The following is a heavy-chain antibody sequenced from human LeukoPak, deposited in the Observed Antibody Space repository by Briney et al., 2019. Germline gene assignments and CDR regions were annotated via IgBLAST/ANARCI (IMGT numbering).Heavy chain of an antibody. Sequence: GGSLRVSCAASGFTFSSYSMNWVRQAPGKGLEWVSSISSSSSYIYYADSGKGRFTISRDNAKNSLYLQMNSLRAEDTAVYYCARDLFPSGTEPSGYWGQGTLVTVSS. V-gene: IGHV3-21*01. J-gene: IGHJ4*02. CDR3: ARDLFPSGTEPSGY. CDR2: ISSSSSYI. D-gene: IGHD1-14*01. CDR1: GFTFSSYS.